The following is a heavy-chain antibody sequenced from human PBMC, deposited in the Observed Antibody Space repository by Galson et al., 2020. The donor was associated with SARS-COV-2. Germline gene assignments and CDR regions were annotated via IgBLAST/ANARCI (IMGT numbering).Heavy chain of an antibody. CDR3: ARENFDSVTTEGWFDP. CDR2: IYYSGRT. D-gene: IGHD4-4*01. J-gene: IGHJ5*02. CDR1: GGSISSSSYY. Sequence: SETLSLTCTVSGGSISSSSYYWGWIRQPPGKGLEWIGSIYYSGRTYYHPSLKRRVTISVDTSKNQFSLKLSSVTAADTAVYYCARENFDSVTTEGWFDPWGQGTLVTVSS. V-gene: IGHV4-39*07.